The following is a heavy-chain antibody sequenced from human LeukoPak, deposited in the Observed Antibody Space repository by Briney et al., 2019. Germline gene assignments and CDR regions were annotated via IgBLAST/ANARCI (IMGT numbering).Heavy chain of an antibody. J-gene: IGHJ5*02. V-gene: IGHV4-34*01. CDR2: INHSGST. CDR3: AREQRYCSGGSCYGKLKSWFDP. D-gene: IGHD2-15*01. Sequence: SDTLSLTCAVYGGSFSGYYWSWIRQPPGKGLEWIGEINHSGSTNYNPSLKSRVTISVDTSKNQFSLKLSSVTAADTAVYYCAREQRYCSGGSCYGKLKSWFDPWGQGTLVAVSS. CDR1: GGSFSGYY.